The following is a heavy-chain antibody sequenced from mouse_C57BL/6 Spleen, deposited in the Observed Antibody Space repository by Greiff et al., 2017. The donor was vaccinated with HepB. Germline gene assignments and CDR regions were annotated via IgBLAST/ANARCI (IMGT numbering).Heavy chain of an antibody. Sequence: QVQLQQPGAELVKPGASVKMSCKASGYTFTSYWITWVKQRPGQGLEWIGDIYPGSGSTNYNEKFKSKATLTVDTSSSTAYMQLSSLTSEDSAVYYCARSMELSSYAMDYWGQGTSVTVSS. CDR1: GYTFTSYW. CDR3: ARSMELSSYAMDY. V-gene: IGHV1-55*01. J-gene: IGHJ4*01. CDR2: IYPGSGST. D-gene: IGHD3-2*02.